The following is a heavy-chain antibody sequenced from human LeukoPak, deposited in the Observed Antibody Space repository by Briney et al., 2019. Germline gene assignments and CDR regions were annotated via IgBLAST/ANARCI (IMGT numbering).Heavy chain of an antibody. Sequence: ASVKVSCKASGYTFTSYAMNWVRQAPGQGLEWMGWINTNTGNPTYAQGFTGRFVFSLDTSVSTAYLQISSLKAEDTAVYYCTRVTMGYDILTGYQYWGQGTLVTVSS. D-gene: IGHD3-9*01. J-gene: IGHJ4*02. CDR1: GYTFTSYA. V-gene: IGHV7-4-1*02. CDR2: INTNTGNP. CDR3: TRVTMGYDILTGYQY.